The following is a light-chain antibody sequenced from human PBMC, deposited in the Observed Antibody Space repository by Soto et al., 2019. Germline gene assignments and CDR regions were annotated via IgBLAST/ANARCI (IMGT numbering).Light chain of an antibody. CDR3: HQRQSWPRT. J-gene: IGKJ1*01. CDR2: QTS. Sequence: EILLTQSPATLSSFPGDRVTLSCRASQYINTRLAWYQHRPGQAPRLLIYQTSLRAAGIPARFSASGSGTDFTPTISDVQPADFALYYCHQRQSWPRTVGQVTKV. CDR1: QYINTR. V-gene: IGKV3-11*01.